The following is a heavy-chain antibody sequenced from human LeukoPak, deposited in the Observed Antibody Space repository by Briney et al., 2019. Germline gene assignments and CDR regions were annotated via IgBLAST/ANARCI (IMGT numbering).Heavy chain of an antibody. CDR1: GYTFTGYY. CDR2: INPNSGGT. CDR3: ARDFDCSSTSCYENFDY. Sequence: ASVKVSCKASGYTFTGYYMHWVRQAPGQGLEWMGWINPNSGGTNYAQKFQGRVTMTRDTSISTAYMELSRLRSDDTAVYYCARDFDCSSTSCYENFDYWGQGTLVTVSS. V-gene: IGHV1-2*02. D-gene: IGHD2-2*01. J-gene: IGHJ4*02.